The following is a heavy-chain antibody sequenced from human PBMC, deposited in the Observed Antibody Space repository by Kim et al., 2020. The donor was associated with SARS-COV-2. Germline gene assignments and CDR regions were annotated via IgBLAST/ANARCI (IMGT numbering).Heavy chain of an antibody. V-gene: IGHV3-53*01. Sequence: GGSLRLSCAASGFTVSSNYMSWVRQAPGKGLEWVSVIYSGGSTYYADSVKGRFTISRDNSKNTLYLQMNSLRAEDTAVYYCVAAAGINYYYYGMDVWGQGTTVTVS. D-gene: IGHD6-13*01. CDR1: GFTVSSNY. CDR2: IYSGGST. J-gene: IGHJ6*02. CDR3: VAAAGINYYYYGMDV.